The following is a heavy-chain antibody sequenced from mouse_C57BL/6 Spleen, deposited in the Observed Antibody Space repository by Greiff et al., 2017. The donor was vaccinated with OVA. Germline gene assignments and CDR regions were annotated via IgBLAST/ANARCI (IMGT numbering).Heavy chain of an antibody. Sequence: QVQLKQPGAELVMPGASVKLSCKASGYTFTSYWMHWVKQRPGQGLEWIGEIDPSDSYTNYNQKFKGKSTLTVDKSSSTAYMQLSSLTSEDSAVYYCARSYYGKMDYWGQGTSVTVSS. V-gene: IGHV1-69*01. CDR3: ARSYYGKMDY. CDR2: IDPSDSYT. D-gene: IGHD2-1*01. J-gene: IGHJ4*01. CDR1: GYTFTSYW.